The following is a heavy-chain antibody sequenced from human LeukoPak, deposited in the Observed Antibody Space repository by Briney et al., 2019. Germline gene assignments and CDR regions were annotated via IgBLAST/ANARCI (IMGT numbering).Heavy chain of an antibody. CDR3: ARAAARSIAVNFDY. CDR2: IYYSGST. J-gene: IGHJ4*02. D-gene: IGHD6-19*01. Sequence: SQTLSLTCTVSGGSISSGGYYWSWIRQHPGKGLEWIGYIYYSGSTYYNPSLKSRVTISVDTSKNQFSLKLSSVTAADTAVYYCARAAARSIAVNFDYWAQGTLVTVSS. V-gene: IGHV4-31*03. CDR1: GGSISSGGYY.